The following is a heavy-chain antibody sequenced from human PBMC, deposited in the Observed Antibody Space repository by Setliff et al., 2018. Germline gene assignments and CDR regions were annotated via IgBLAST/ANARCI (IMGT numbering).Heavy chain of an antibody. Sequence: GGSLRLSCVGSGFTFGTYTMNWIRQAPGKGLEWVSSISRDSLHIYYADSLKGRFTISRDNAEDSLYLQMNSLRAEDTAVYFCARSENCYATHCSPYDYWGQGALGTVSS. CDR3: ARSENCYATHCSPYDY. D-gene: IGHD2-15*01. CDR1: GFTFGTYT. J-gene: IGHJ4*02. V-gene: IGHV3-21*01. CDR2: ISRDSLHI.